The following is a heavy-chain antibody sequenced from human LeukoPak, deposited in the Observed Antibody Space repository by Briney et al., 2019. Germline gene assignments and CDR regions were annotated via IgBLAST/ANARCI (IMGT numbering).Heavy chain of an antibody. Sequence: ASVKVSCKVSGYTLTELSMHWVRQAPGKGLEWMGGFDPEDGETIYAQKFQGRVTMTEDTSTDTAYMELSGLRSEDTAVYYCATAKRYDFWSGDAFDIWGQGTMVTVSS. CDR2: FDPEDGET. V-gene: IGHV1-24*01. D-gene: IGHD3-3*01. J-gene: IGHJ3*02. CDR1: GYTLTELS. CDR3: ATAKRYDFWSGDAFDI.